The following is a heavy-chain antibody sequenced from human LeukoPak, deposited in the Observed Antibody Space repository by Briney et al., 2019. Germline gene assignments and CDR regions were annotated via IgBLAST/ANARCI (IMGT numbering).Heavy chain of an antibody. D-gene: IGHD3-16*01. Sequence: GGSLRLSCGASGFTFSTYAMTWVRQAPGKGLEWVSSITGSGGSTYYADSVKGRFIISRDNSKNTLYLHLNSLIAEDTALYYCATYRRPFSDWGSYYFDYWGQGTLVTVSS. CDR2: ITGSGGST. V-gene: IGHV3-23*01. CDR3: ATYRRPFSDWGSYYFDY. J-gene: IGHJ4*02. CDR1: GFTFSTYA.